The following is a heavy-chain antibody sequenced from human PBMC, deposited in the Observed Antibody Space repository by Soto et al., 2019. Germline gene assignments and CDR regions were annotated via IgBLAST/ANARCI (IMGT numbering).Heavy chain of an antibody. CDR1: GVSIKTYY. Sequence: SETLSLTCAVSGVSIKTYYWSWFRKPAGKGLEWIGRIYTTGSANHNPSLKSRVTMSVDTSKNQVSLKLTSVTAADAGVYYCARDDYYDSTNWLDPWGQGILVT. V-gene: IGHV4-4*07. J-gene: IGHJ5*02. CDR3: ARDDYYDSTNWLDP. D-gene: IGHD3-9*01. CDR2: IYTTGSA.